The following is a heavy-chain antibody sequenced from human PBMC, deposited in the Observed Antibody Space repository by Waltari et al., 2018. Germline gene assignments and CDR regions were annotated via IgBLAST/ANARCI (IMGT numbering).Heavy chain of an antibody. J-gene: IGHJ4*02. CDR3: AIMGVVVVVAATDPFDY. V-gene: IGHV1-2*02. CDR2: INPNSGGT. CDR1: GYTFTGYY. D-gene: IGHD2-15*01. Sequence: QVQLVQSGAEVKKPGASVKVSCQASGYTFTGYYMHWVRQAPGQGLEWMGWINPNSGGTNYAQKFQGRVTMTRDTSISTAYMELSRLRSDDTAVYYCAIMGVVVVVAATDPFDYWGQGTLVTVSS.